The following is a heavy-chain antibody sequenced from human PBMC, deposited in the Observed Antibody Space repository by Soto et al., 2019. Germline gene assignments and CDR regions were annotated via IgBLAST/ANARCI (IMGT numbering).Heavy chain of an antibody. CDR1: GFTFSSYA. CDR2: ISYDGSNK. V-gene: IGHV3-30-3*01. J-gene: IGHJ6*02. CDR3: ARDRIVVVPAAPKPYYYGMDV. Sequence: QVQLVESGGGVVQPGRSLRLSCAASGFTFSSYAMHWVHQAPGKGLEWVAVISYDGSNKYYADSVKGRFTISRDNSKNTLSLQMNSLRAEDTAVYYCARDRIVVVPAAPKPYYYGMDVWGQGTTVTVSS. D-gene: IGHD2-2*01.